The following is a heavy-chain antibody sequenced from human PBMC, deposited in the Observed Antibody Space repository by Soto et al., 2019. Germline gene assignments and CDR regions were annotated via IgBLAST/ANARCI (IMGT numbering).Heavy chain of an antibody. Sequence: PGETLKISCKGSGYSFTSYWISWVRQMPGKGLEWMGRIDPSDSYTNYSPSFQGHVTISADKSISTAYLQWSSLKASDTAMYYCASNRIAAAGTYYYYYGMDVWGQGTTVTVSS. CDR2: IDPSDSYT. CDR3: ASNRIAAAGTYYYYYGMDV. J-gene: IGHJ6*02. CDR1: GYSFTSYW. D-gene: IGHD6-13*01. V-gene: IGHV5-10-1*01.